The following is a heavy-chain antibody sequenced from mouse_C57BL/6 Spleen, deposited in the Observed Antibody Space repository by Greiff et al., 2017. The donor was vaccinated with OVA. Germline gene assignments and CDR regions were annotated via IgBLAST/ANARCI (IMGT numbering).Heavy chain of an antibody. Sequence: GMLVESGGGLVKPGGSLKLSCAASGFTFSSYAMSWVRQTPEKRLEWVAPISDGGSYTYYPDNVKGRFTISRDNAKNNLDRQRSQLKSEDTAMYYCARDGGNYGSSYAYFDYWGQGTTLTVSS. V-gene: IGHV5-4*03. CDR1: GFTFSSYA. J-gene: IGHJ2*01. CDR3: ARDGGNYGSSYAYFDY. D-gene: IGHD1-1*01. CDR2: ISDGGSYT.